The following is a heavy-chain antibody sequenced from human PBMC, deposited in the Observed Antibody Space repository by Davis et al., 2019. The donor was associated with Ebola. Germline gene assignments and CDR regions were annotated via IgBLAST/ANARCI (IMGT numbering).Heavy chain of an antibody. CDR1: GFTFSNYG. CDR2: IRYDGSNK. Sequence: GGSLRLSCAASGFTFSNYGLYWVRQAPGKGLEWVTFIRYDGSNKYYADSVKGRFTISRDNSKSTLYLQMNSLRAEDTAVYYCARDRPPYYYDSSGLFDYWGQGALVTVSS. D-gene: IGHD3-22*01. V-gene: IGHV3-30*02. CDR3: ARDRPPYYYDSSGLFDY. J-gene: IGHJ4*02.